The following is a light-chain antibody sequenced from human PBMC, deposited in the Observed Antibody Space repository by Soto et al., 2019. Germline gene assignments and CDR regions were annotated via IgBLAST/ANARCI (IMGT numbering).Light chain of an antibody. V-gene: IGKV1-5*03. CDR2: EAS. CDR1: QSISSW. CDR3: QQYNGYSPWT. J-gene: IGKJ1*01. Sequence: DIQMPQSPSTLSSSVGDRVTITCRASQSISSWLSWYQQKPGKAPKLLIYEASSLESGVPSRFSGSGAGTYFTITTSSLQSDDFAAYYCQQYNGYSPWTFGQGTKVEIK.